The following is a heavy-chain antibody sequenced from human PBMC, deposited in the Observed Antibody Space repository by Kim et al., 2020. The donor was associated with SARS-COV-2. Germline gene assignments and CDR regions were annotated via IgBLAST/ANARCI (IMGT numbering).Heavy chain of an antibody. V-gene: IGHV1-2*02. J-gene: IGHJ4*02. D-gene: IGHD6-6*01. CDR3: ARESAARTNGFGY. Sequence: EQKLKGRVTMTRDTSISTAYMELSRLRSEDTAVYYCARESAARTNGFGYWGQGTLVTVTS.